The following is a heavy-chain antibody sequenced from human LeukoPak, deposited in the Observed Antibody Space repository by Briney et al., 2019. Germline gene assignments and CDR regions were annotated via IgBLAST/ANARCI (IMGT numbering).Heavy chain of an antibody. CDR1: GGSISSYY. J-gene: IGHJ4*02. CDR3: ARAQEWSDYFAY. CDR2: IYYSGST. V-gene: IGHV4-59*12. Sequence: SETLSLTCTVSGGSISSYYWRWIRQPPGKGLEWIGYIYYSGSTNHNPSLKSRVTMSVDTSKNQFSLKLSSVTAADTAVYYCARAQEWSDYFAYWGQGTLVTVSS. D-gene: IGHD3-3*01.